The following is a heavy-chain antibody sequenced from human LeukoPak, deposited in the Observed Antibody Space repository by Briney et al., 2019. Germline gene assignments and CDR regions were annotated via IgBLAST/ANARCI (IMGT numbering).Heavy chain of an antibody. D-gene: IGHD3-16*01. Sequence: ASVTVSCKASGYSFTGYFIHWVRQAPGQGLEWVAWINSNSGATHFAQKLQGRVTMTRDTSVSTAYMELSRLTSDDTAVYYCARGPLGGANDYWGEGTLVTVSS. V-gene: IGHV1-2*02. CDR2: INSNSGAT. CDR3: ARGPLGGANDY. J-gene: IGHJ4*02. CDR1: GYSFTGYF.